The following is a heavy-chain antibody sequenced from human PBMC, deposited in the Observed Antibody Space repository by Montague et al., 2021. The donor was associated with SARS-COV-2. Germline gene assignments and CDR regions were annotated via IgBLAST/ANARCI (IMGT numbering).Heavy chain of an antibody. V-gene: IGHV4-59*01. D-gene: IGHD3-10*02. CDR1: GGSISSYY. Sequence: SETLSLTCTVSGGSISSYYWSWIRQPPGKGLEWIGNIYYSGSTNYNPSLKSRVTISVDTSKNQFSLKLTSVTAADTAVYYCASQVPDCSCGIDYWGQGTLVTVSS. J-gene: IGHJ4*02. CDR2: IYYSGST. CDR3: ASQVPDCSCGIDY.